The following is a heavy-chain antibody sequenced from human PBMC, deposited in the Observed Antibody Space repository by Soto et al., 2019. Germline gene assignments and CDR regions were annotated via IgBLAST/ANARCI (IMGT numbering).Heavy chain of an antibody. V-gene: IGHV3-23*01. CDR1: GFTFSSYA. CDR3: AKKGLWFGELLDYYYYYMDV. D-gene: IGHD3-10*01. J-gene: IGHJ6*03. CDR2: ISGSGGST. Sequence: GGSLRLSCAASGFTFSSYAMSWVRQAPGKGLEWVSAISGSGGSTYYADSVKGRLTISRDNSKNTLYLQMNSLRAEDTAVYYCAKKGLWFGELLDYYYYYMDVWGKGTTVTVSS.